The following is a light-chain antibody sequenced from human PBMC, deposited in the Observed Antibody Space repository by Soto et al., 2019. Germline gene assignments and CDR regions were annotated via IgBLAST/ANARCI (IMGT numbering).Light chain of an antibody. CDR3: QHYNRWLPLS. V-gene: IGKV3-15*01. J-gene: IGKJ4*01. CDR1: QSVGSL. Sequence: ETMMTQSPATLSVSPGEKATLSCRASQSVGSLLAWYQQKPGQSPRLLIYGASTRATGIPDRFSCNASGTECTVSFSNLRSEDLAVYYCQHYNRWLPLSCGGGSKVDIK. CDR2: GAS.